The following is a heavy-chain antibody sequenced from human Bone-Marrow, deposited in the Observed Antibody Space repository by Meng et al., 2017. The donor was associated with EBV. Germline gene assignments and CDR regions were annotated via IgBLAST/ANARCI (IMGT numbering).Heavy chain of an antibody. Sequence: QGQLVQSGAEVKKPGSWGKASCKTSGGTFRSDPVSWVRQAPGQGLEWMGGLIPMSDAPHYAQKFQDRVRITADESTSTHYMDLSGLRSEDTAVYYCASESGRGFTPDYWGQGTLVTVSS. D-gene: IGHD3-10*01. CDR3: ASESGRGFTPDY. CDR2: LIPMSDAP. V-gene: IGHV1-69*01. CDR1: GGTFRSDP. J-gene: IGHJ4*02.